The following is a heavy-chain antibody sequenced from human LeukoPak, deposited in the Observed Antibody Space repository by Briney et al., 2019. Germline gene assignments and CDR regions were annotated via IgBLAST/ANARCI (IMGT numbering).Heavy chain of an antibody. CDR2: INPNSGGT. V-gene: IGHV1-2*02. D-gene: IGHD6-13*01. J-gene: IGHJ4*02. CDR1: GYTFTGYY. CDR3: AREGKSIAAAGFDY. Sequence: GASVKVSCKASGYTFTGYYMHWVRQAPGQGLEWMGWINPNSGGTNYAQKFQGRVTMTRDTSISTAYMELSRLRSDDTAVYYCAREGKSIAAAGFDYWGQGTLVTVSS.